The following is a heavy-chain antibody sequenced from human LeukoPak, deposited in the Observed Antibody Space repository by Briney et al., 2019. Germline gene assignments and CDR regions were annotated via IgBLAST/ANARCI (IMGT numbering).Heavy chain of an antibody. CDR1: GFTFSSYS. J-gene: IGHJ4*02. Sequence: PGGSLRLSCAASGFTFSSYSMNWVRQAPGKGLEWVSYISSSSSTIYYADSVKGRFTISRDNAKNSLYLQMNSLRAEDTAVYYCAREHYYDSSGYLNWGQGTLVTVSS. CDR3: AREHYYDSSGYLN. V-gene: IGHV3-48*01. CDR2: ISSSSSTI. D-gene: IGHD3-22*01.